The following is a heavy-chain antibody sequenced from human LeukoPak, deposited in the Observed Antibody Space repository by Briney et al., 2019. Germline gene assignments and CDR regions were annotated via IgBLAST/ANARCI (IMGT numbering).Heavy chain of an antibody. CDR2: INPNSGGT. Sequence: ASVKVSCKAPGYTFTGYYMHWVRQAPGQGLEWMGRINPNSGGTNYAQKFQGRVTMTRDTSISTAYMELSRLRSDDTAVYYCARAKGQNYYDSSGLKDFQHWGQGTLVTVSS. J-gene: IGHJ1*01. D-gene: IGHD3-22*01. CDR3: ARAKGQNYYDSSGLKDFQH. CDR1: GYTFTGYY. V-gene: IGHV1-2*06.